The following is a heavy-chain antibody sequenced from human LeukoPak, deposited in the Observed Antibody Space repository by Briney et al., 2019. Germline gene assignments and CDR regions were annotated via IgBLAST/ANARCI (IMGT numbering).Heavy chain of an antibody. CDR3: AREGARWEPSFSAFDI. J-gene: IGHJ3*02. CDR2: IYINGIT. CDR1: GGSVSSGSYY. D-gene: IGHD1-26*01. V-gene: IGHV4-61*10. Sequence: SETLSLTCTVSGGSVSSGSYYWSWIRQPAGKGLEWIGRIYINGITNYTPSLKSRVTISLDTSKNQFSLKLSSVTAADTAVYYCAREGARWEPSFSAFDIWGQGTMVTVSS.